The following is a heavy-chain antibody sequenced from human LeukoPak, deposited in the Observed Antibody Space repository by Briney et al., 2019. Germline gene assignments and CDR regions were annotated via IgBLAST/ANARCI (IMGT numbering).Heavy chain of an antibody. CDR1: GFTFSSYA. D-gene: IGHD3-22*01. CDR2: SGDNT. J-gene: IGHJ3*02. CDR3: AKSWRYYDSSNYYAFDI. V-gene: IGHV3-23*01. Sequence: TGGSLRLSCAASGFTFSSYAMSWVRQAPGKGLEWVSSSGDNTRYADSVKGRFTISRDNSKSTLDLQMNGLRAEDTAVYYCAKSWRYYDSSNYYAFDIWGQGTMVTVSS.